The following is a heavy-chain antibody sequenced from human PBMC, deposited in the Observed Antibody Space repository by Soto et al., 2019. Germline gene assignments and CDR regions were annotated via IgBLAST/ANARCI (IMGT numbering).Heavy chain of an antibody. CDR3: AKDRGGSGWRFDY. CDR1: EFTFSNYA. J-gene: IGHJ4*02. V-gene: IGHV3-23*01. Sequence: GGSLRLSCAASEFTFSNYAMTWVRQAPGKGLEWVSSISGSGSITYYAESVKGRFAISRDNSKNTLFLQMNSLRAEDTAIYYCAKDRGGSGWRFDYWGQGTLVTVSS. D-gene: IGHD6-19*01. CDR2: ISGSGSIT.